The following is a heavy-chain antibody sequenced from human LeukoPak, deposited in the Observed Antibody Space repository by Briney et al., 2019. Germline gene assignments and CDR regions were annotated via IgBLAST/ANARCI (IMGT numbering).Heavy chain of an antibody. Sequence: GGSLRLSCAASGFTFSSYWMSWIRQAPGKGLEWVANIKQDGSDKYYVDSVKGRFTISRDNARNSLYLQMNGLRAEDTAVYYCAREGAGTFDYWGQGTLVTVSS. D-gene: IGHD1-1*01. J-gene: IGHJ4*02. V-gene: IGHV3-7*04. CDR2: IKQDGSDK. CDR3: AREGAGTFDY. CDR1: GFTFSSYW.